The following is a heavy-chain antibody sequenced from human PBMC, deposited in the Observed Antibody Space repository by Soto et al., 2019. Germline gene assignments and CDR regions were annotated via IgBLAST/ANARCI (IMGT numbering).Heavy chain of an antibody. CDR2: ISYDGIHK. D-gene: IGHD6-19*01. V-gene: IGHV3-30*18. CDR3: AKEIIAVSGPWDFDN. J-gene: IGHJ4*02. CDR1: GFTFSTYG. Sequence: QVQLVESGGGVVQPGRALRLSFAASGFTFSTYGMSWVRQAPGKGLEWVAIISYDGIHKYYADSVKGRFTISRDNSRNTLYLQMNSLRAEDTAVYYCAKEIIAVSGPWDFDNWGQGTLVTVSS.